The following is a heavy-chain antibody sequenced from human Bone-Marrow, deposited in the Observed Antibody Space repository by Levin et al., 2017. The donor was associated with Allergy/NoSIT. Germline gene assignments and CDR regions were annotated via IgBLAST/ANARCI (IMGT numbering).Heavy chain of an antibody. D-gene: IGHD1-1*01. CDR3: AKLIGTTGLGRNGFDI. CDR2: ISGSGDTT. CDR1: GFTFSSYA. V-gene: IGHV3-23*01. J-gene: IGHJ3*02. Sequence: GGSLRLSCAASGFTFSSYAMGWVRQAPGKGVEWVSGISGSGDTTYYADSVKGRFTISRDNSKNTLWLQMNSLRTEDTAVYYCAKLIGTTGLGRNGFDIWGQGTMVTVSS.